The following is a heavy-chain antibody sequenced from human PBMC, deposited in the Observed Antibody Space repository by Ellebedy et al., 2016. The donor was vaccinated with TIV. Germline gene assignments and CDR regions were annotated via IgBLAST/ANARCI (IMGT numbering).Heavy chain of an antibody. CDR2: IKTSGST. CDR3: ARDAGGTGNS. CDR1: GASITTYY. V-gene: IGHV4-4*07. D-gene: IGHD1-1*01. J-gene: IGHJ4*02. Sequence: SETLSLXXIVSGASITTYYWSWIRQPAGKGLEWIGRIKTSGSTDYSPALNSRVTISRDTSKNQFSLKLTSVTAADTAVYYCARDAGGTGNSWGQGTLVTVSS.